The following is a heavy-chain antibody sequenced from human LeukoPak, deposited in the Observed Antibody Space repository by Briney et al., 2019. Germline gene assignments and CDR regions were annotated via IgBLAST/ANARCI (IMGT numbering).Heavy chain of an antibody. J-gene: IGHJ6*03. D-gene: IGHD2-2*03. Sequence: GGSLRLSCAASGFTFSSNYMSWVRQAPGKGLEWVSGISGSGSGTYYADSVKGRFTISRDNSKNTLHLQMNSLRAEDTAVYYCATHGSAHYYMDVWGKGTTVTISS. CDR2: ISGSGSGT. CDR3: ATHGSAHYYMDV. V-gene: IGHV3-23*01. CDR1: GFTFSSNY.